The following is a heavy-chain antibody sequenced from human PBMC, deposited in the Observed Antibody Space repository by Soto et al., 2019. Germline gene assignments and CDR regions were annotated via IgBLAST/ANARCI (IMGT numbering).Heavy chain of an antibody. CDR3: ARGGKITMIVVAPGPPVFQH. J-gene: IGHJ1*01. CDR1: GGSFSGYY. V-gene: IGHV4-34*01. CDR2: INHSGST. D-gene: IGHD3-22*01. Sequence: QVQLQQWGAGLLKPSETLSLTCAVYGGSFSGYYWSWIRQPPGKGLEWIGEINHSGSTNYNPSLKSRVTISVDTSKNQFSLKLSSVTAADTAVYYCARGGKITMIVVAPGPPVFQHWGQGTLVTVSS.